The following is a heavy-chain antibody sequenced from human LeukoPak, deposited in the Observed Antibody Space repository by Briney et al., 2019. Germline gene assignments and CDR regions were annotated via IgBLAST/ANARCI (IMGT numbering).Heavy chain of an antibody. CDR3: ARVLSPYQLLYSWFDP. CDR2: INHSGST. Sequence: SETLSLTCAVYGGSFSGYYWSWIRQPPGKGLEWIGEINHSGSTNYNPSLKSRVTISVDTSKNQFSLKLSSVTAADTAVYYCARVLSPYQLLYSWFDPWGQGTLVIVSS. V-gene: IGHV4-34*01. CDR1: GGSFSGYY. J-gene: IGHJ5*02. D-gene: IGHD2-2*02.